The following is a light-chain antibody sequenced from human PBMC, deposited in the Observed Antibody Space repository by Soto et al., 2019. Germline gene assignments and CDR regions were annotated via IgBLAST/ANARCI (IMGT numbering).Light chain of an antibody. J-gene: IGLJ2*01. Sequence: NFMLAQPHSVSGSPGKTVTISCTGSSGTVVTNYVQWYQQRPGSAPTTVIYEDNQRPSGVPDRFSGSIDRSSNSASLTISGLKTEDEADYYCQSSDSRNHVVFGGGTQLTVL. CDR2: EDN. V-gene: IGLV6-57*02. CDR3: QSSDSRNHVV. CDR1: SGTVVTNY.